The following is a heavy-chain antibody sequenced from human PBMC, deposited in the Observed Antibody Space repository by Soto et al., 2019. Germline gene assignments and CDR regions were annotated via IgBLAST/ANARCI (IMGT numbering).Heavy chain of an antibody. J-gene: IGHJ6*02. CDR2: INPSDGNT. CDR1: GSNFSNYY. Sequence: ASVKVSCKASGSNFSNYYMHWGRQAPGQGLEWMGIINPSDGNTNYAQKFQGRVTMTRDTSTSTVYMELSSLRSEDTAVYFCASGGSYFYGMDVWGQGTTVTVSS. CDR3: ASGGSYFYGMDV. D-gene: IGHD1-26*01. V-gene: IGHV1-46*01.